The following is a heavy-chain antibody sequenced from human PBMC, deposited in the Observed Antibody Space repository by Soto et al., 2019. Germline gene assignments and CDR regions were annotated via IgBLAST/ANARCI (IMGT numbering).Heavy chain of an antibody. Sequence: GGSLRLSCAASGFTFGSYSMTWVRQAPGKGLEWVAHITGSAGTTYYADSVKGRFTISRDTSRNTVYLQMNSLRAEDTALYYCAKCMQAYWNYDAHHIWGQGTMVTVSS. V-gene: IGHV3-23*01. D-gene: IGHD2-8*01. J-gene: IGHJ3*02. CDR1: GFTFGSYS. CDR2: ITGSAGTT. CDR3: AKCMQAYWNYDAHHI.